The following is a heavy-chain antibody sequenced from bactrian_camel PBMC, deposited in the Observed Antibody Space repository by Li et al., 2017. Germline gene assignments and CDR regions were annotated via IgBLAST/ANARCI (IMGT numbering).Heavy chain of an antibody. Sequence: VQLVESGGGSVQAGGSLRLSCTYSGSLSENSDFAWYRQGTGSECEMVSHTIRGQIYYGDAVKGRFSMSRDNAKNMLYLQLNDVTTEDTAMYYCAKITLWPSTWSRRGQGTQVTVS. CDR3: AKITLWPSTWSR. V-gene: IGHV3S63*01. J-gene: IGHJ4*01. CDR2: TIRGQI. D-gene: IGHD1*01. CDR1: GSLSENSD.